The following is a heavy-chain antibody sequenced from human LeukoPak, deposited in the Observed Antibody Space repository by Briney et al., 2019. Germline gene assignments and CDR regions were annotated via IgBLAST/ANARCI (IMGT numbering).Heavy chain of an antibody. CDR2: INWNGGST. D-gene: IGHD6-13*01. Sequence: GGSLRLSCAVSGFTFSSYWMSWVRQAPGKGLEWVSGINWNGGSTGYADSVKGRFTISRDNAKNSLYLQMNSLRAEDTALYYCARDHSSSWAIDYWGQGTLVTVSS. CDR1: GFTFSSYW. J-gene: IGHJ4*02. V-gene: IGHV3-20*04. CDR3: ARDHSSSWAIDY.